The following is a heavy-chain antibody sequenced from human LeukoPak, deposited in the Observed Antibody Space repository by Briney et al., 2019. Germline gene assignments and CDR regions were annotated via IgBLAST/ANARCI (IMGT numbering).Heavy chain of an antibody. CDR1: GFTFGSYA. CDR2: ISYDGSNK. D-gene: IGHD3-9*01. Sequence: GRSLRLSCAASGFTFGSYAMHWVRQAPGKGLEWVAVISYDGSNKYYADSVKGRFTIPRDNSKNTLYLQMNSLRAEDTAVYYCARDIFSYWGQGTLVTVSS. CDR3: ARDIFSY. J-gene: IGHJ4*02. V-gene: IGHV3-30-3*01.